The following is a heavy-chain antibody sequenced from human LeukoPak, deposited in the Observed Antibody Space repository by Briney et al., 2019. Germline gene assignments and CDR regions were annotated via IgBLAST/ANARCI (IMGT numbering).Heavy chain of an antibody. CDR1: GFTFSSYA. D-gene: IGHD1-26*01. CDR2: ISYDGSNK. CDR3: ASGSQRNYYYYGMDV. J-gene: IGHJ6*02. V-gene: IGHV3-30-3*01. Sequence: GGSLRLSCAASGFTFSSYAMHWVRQAPGKGLEWVAVISYDGSNKYYADSVKGRFTISGDNSKNTLYLQMNSLRAEDTAVYYCASGSQRNYYYYGMDVWGQGTTVTVSS.